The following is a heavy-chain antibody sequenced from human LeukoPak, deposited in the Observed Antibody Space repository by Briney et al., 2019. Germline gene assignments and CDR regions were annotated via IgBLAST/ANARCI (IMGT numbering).Heavy chain of an antibody. CDR1: GFTFSSYW. CDR2: IKQDGSEK. Sequence: GGSLRLSCAASGFTFSSYWMSWVRQAPGKGLEWVANIKQDGSEKYYVDSVKGRFTISRDNAKNSLYLQMNSLRAEDTAVYYCAKDRGRSMVRGVIHNWFDPWGQGTLVTVSS. D-gene: IGHD3-10*01. V-gene: IGHV3-7*01. J-gene: IGHJ5*02. CDR3: AKDRGRSMVRGVIHNWFDP.